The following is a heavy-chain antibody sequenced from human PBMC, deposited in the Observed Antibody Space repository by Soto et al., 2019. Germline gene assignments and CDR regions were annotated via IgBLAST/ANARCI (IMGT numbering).Heavy chain of an antibody. J-gene: IGHJ4*02. V-gene: IGHV4-31*03. D-gene: IGHD5-18*01. CDR2: ISHSGST. CDR1: GCSISSAAYY. Sequence: SLARTCTRSGCSISSAAYYWSWIRQHPGKGLEWIGYISHSGSTYYTPSLKSRVIISADTSKNQFSLNLTSVTAADTAVYYCAREYTYGSNFFDCWGQGALVTVSS. CDR3: AREYTYGSNFFDC.